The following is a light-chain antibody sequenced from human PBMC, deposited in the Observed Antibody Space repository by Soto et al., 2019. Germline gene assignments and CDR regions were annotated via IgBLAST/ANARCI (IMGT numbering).Light chain of an antibody. CDR3: QQYNNWWT. V-gene: IGKV3-15*01. J-gene: IGKJ1*01. CDR2: GAS. CDR1: QSVSSS. Sequence: EIVMTQSPATLSVSPGERATLSCRASQSVSSSLAWYQQKPGQAPRLLIYGASTRATGIPAMFSGSGSETEFTLTISSLQSEDFAVYYCQQYNNWWTFGQGTKVEIK.